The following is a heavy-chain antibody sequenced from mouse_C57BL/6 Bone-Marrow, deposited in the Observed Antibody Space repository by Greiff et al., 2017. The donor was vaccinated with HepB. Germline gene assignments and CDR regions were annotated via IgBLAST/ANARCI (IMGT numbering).Heavy chain of an antibody. CDR3: GGYGSSYVGFAY. V-gene: IGHV1-31*01. Sequence: EVQLVESGPELVKPGASVKISCKASGYSFTGYYMHWVKQSHGNILEWIGYIYPYNGVSSYNQKFKGKATLTVDKSSSTAYMELRSLTSEDSAVYYCGGYGSSYVGFAYWGQGTLVTVSA. D-gene: IGHD1-1*01. J-gene: IGHJ3*01. CDR1: GYSFTGYY. CDR2: IYPYNGVS.